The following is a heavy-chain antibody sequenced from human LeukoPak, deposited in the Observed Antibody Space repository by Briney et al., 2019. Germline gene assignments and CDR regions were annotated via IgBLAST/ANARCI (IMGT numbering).Heavy chain of an antibody. J-gene: IGHJ4*02. CDR3: ARAGTVMLLDY. CDR1: GYIFNDYY. V-gene: IGHV1-2*02. Sequence: ASVKDSCKASGYIFNDYYLHWVGQAPGQGLEWMGWINPKNGDTNYAQRFRGKDSMTRDMSISTAYMELSRLRSGDTAVYLCARAGTVMLLDYWGQGTLVTVSA. D-gene: IGHD3-16*01. CDR2: INPKNGDT.